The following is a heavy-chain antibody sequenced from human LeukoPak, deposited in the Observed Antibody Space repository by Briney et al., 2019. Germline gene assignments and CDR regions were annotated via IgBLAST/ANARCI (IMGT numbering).Heavy chain of an antibody. CDR3: ARDSDYYDSSGYYPIDY. CDR2: ISAYNGNI. J-gene: IGHJ4*02. D-gene: IGHD3-22*01. Sequence: ASVKVSCKASGYTFTSYGISWVRQAPGQGLEWMGWISAYNGNINYAQKLQGRVTMTTDTSTSTAYMELRSLRSDDTAVYYCARDSDYYDSSGYYPIDYWGQGTLVTVSS. V-gene: IGHV1-18*01. CDR1: GYTFTSYG.